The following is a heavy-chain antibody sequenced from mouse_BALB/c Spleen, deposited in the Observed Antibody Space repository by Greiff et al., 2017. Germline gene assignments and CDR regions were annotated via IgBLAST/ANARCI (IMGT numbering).Heavy chain of an antibody. Sequence: VQLQQSGPELVKPGASVKMSCKASGYTFTSYVMHWVKQKPGQGLEWIGYINPYNDGTKYNEKFKGKATLTSDKSSSTAYMELSSLTSEDSAVYYCARSGYDYDYYAMDNWGQGTSVTVSS. CDR3: ARSGYDYDYYAMDN. D-gene: IGHD2-4*01. V-gene: IGHV1-14*01. CDR2: INPYNDGT. CDR1: GYTFTSYV. J-gene: IGHJ4*01.